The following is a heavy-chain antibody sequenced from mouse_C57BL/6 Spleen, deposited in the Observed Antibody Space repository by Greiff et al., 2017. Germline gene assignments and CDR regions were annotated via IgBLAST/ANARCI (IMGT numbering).Heavy chain of an antibody. V-gene: IGHV3-6*01. CDR1: GYSITSGYY. CDR2: ISYDGSN. D-gene: IGHD2-4*01. CDR3: ARGEGYYDLDY. Sequence: EVQLQESGPGLVKPSQSLSLTCSVTGYSITSGYYWNWIRQFPGNKLEWMGYISYDGSNNYNPSLKNRISITRDTSKNQFFLKLNSVTTEDTATYYCARGEGYYDLDYWGQGTTLTVSS. J-gene: IGHJ2*01.